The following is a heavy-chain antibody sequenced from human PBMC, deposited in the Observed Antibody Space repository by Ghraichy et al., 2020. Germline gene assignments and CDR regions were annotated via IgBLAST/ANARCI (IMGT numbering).Heavy chain of an antibody. CDR3: ANHRSGDYYRAKPPLYFDY. D-gene: IGHD3-10*01. Sequence: GGSLRLSCAASGFTFSSYAMSWVRQAPGKGLEWVSAISGSGGSTYYADSVKGRFTISRDNSKNTLYLQMNSLRAEDTAVYYCANHRSGDYYRAKPPLYFDYWGQGTLVTVSS. CDR2: ISGSGGST. J-gene: IGHJ4*02. CDR1: GFTFSSYA. V-gene: IGHV3-23*01.